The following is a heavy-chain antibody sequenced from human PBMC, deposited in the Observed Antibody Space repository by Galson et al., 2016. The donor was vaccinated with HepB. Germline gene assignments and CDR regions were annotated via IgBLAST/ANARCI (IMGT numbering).Heavy chain of an antibody. D-gene: IGHD2/OR15-2a*01. CDR1: GFPFHNYN. CDR2: IGVSSSYT. V-gene: IGHV3-21*01. Sequence: SLRLSCAASGFPFHNYNMNWIRQAPGNGLEWVAPIGVSSSYTYNSESVAGRFAISSDTAKQSIFLHMSDLRVEDTARYFCHSFSFFPHFDLWGPGILVAVSS. J-gene: IGHJ2*01. CDR3: HSFSFFPHFDL.